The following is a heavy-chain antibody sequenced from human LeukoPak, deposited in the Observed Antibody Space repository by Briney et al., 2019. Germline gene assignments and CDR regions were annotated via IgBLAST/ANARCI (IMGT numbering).Heavy chain of an antibody. Sequence: NTSETLSLTCAVSGYSISSGYYWGWIRQPPGKGLEWIGSIYHNGGTYDNPSLKSRVSISVDTSKNQFSLKLSSVTAADTAIYYCVRAPGAYYFDYWGQGTLVTVSS. D-gene: IGHD4-17*01. CDR3: VRAPGAYYFDY. CDR2: IYHNGGT. J-gene: IGHJ4*02. CDR1: GYSISSGYY. V-gene: IGHV4-38-2*01.